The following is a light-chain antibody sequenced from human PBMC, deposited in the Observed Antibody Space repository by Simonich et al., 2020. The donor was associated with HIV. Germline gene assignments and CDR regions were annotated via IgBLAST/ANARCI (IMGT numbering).Light chain of an antibody. CDR3: QQYYSTPYT. J-gene: IGKJ2*01. CDR1: QGISNY. CDR2: EAS. Sequence: IQLTQSPSFLSASVGDRVTITCRASQGISNYLAWYQQKPGKAPKLLLYEASRLQSGVPSRFSCSGSGTHYTLSISSLQPEDFTTYYCQQYYSTPYTFGQGTKLEIK. V-gene: IGKV1-NL1*01.